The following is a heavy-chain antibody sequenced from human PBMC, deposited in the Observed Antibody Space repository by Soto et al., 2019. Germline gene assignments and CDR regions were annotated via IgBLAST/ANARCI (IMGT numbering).Heavy chain of an antibody. V-gene: IGHV4-34*01. CDR1: GGSFSGYY. J-gene: IGHJ6*03. D-gene: IGHD3-3*01. Sequence: SETLSLTCAVYGGSFSGYYWSWIRQPPGKGLEWIGEINHSGSTNYNPSLKSRVTISVDTSKNQFSLKLSSVTAADTAVYYCARGKRITIFGSSLGYYYYMDVWGKRTTVTVSS. CDR3: ARGKRITIFGSSLGYYYYMDV. CDR2: INHSGST.